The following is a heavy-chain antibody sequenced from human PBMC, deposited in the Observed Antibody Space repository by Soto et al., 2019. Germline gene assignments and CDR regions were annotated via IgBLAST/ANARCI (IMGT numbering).Heavy chain of an antibody. J-gene: IGHJ5*02. D-gene: IGHD4-17*01. CDR3: ARDYGGNSGWFDP. Sequence: QVPLVQSGAEVKKPGASVKVSCKASGYTFTSYDLNWVRQATGQGLEWLGWMSPTSGSTGYAQKFQGRVTMTRDASISTAYMELSSLTSEDTAVYYCARDYGGNSGWFDPWGQGTLVTVSS. CDR1: GYTFTSYD. V-gene: IGHV1-8*01. CDR2: MSPTSGST.